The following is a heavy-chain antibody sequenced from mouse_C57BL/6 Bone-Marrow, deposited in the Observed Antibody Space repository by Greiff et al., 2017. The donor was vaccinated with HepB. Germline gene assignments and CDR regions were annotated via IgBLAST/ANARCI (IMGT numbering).Heavy chain of an antibody. D-gene: IGHD2-3*01. CDR3: VRGDGYYEDWYFDV. CDR2: IRSKSSNYAT. CDR1: GFTFNTYA. V-gene: IGHV10-3*01. J-gene: IGHJ1*03. Sequence: EVMLVESGGGLVQPKGSLKLSCAASGFTFNTYAMHWVRQAPGKGLEWVARIRSKSSNYATYYADSVKDRFTISRDDSLSMLYLQMNNLKTEDTAMYYCVRGDGYYEDWYFDVWGTGTTVTVSS.